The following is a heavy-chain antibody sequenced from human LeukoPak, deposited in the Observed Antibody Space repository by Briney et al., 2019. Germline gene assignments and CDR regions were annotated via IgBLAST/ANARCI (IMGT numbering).Heavy chain of an antibody. CDR3: ARSSYSSSSSV. V-gene: IGHV3-33*01. CDR1: GFSFSTFV. J-gene: IGHJ3*01. D-gene: IGHD6-6*01. CDR2: IRPDGSHI. Sequence: PGSSLRLSCAASGFSFSTFVMHWVRQAPGKGLEWVAVIRPDGSHISYVDPVKGRFTISRDNAKNSLYLQINSLRAEDTAVYYCARSSYSSSSSVWGQGTMVTVSS.